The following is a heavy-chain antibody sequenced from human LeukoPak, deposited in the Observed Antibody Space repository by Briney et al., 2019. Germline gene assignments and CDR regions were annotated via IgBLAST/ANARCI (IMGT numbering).Heavy chain of an antibody. D-gene: IGHD2-2*01. CDR3: VRLGSTSPGNWHKLFDQ. V-gene: IGHV3-30*04. Sequence: PGGSLRLSCAASGFTFSSYAMHWVRQAPGKGLEWVAVISYDGSNKYYADSVKGRFTISRDNSKNTLYLQMNSLRAEDTAVYYCVRLGSTSPGNWHKLFDQWGQGTLVTVSS. J-gene: IGHJ4*02. CDR2: ISYDGSNK. CDR1: GFTFSSYA.